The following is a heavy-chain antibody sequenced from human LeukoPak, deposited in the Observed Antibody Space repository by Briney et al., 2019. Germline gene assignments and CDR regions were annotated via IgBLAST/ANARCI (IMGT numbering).Heavy chain of an antibody. D-gene: IGHD2-2*01. V-gene: IGHV1-2*02. CDR2: INPSSGGT. J-gene: IGHJ4*02. CDR3: ARVGYCSSTSCSGDY. Sequence: ASVKVSCKASGYTFTGYYMHWVRQAPGQGLEWMGWINPSSGGTNYAQKFQGRVTMTRDTSISTAYMELSRLRSDDTAVYYCARVGYCSSTSCSGDYWGQGTLVTVSS. CDR1: GYTFTGYY.